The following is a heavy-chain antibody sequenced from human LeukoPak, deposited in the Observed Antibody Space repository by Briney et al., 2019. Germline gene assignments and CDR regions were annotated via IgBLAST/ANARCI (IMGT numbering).Heavy chain of an antibody. CDR3: ARGWNDGGKGFDY. V-gene: IGHV4-39*01. J-gene: IGHJ4*02. CDR2: IYYSGST. Sequence: SETLSLTCTVSGGSISSSSYYWGWIRQPPGKGLGWLGSIYYSGSTYYNPSLKSRVTISVDTSKNQFSLKLSSVTAADTAVYYCARGWNDGGKGFDYWGQGTLVTVSS. D-gene: IGHD1-1*01. CDR1: GGSISSSSYY.